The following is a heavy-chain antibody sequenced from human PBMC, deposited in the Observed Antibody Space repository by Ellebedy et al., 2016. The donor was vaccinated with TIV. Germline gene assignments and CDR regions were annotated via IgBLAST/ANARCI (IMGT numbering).Heavy chain of an antibody. CDR1: GGSISSYF. J-gene: IGHJ4*01. CDR3: ARMSAVASYYFDY. Sequence: SETLSLTCTVSGGSISSYFWSWIRQPPGKGLEWIGYIYYRGSTNYNPSLKSRVTISVDSSKNHFSLRLSSVTAADTAVYYCARMSAVASYYFDYWGHGTLVTVSS. CDR2: IYYRGST. D-gene: IGHD4-23*01. V-gene: IGHV4-59*12.